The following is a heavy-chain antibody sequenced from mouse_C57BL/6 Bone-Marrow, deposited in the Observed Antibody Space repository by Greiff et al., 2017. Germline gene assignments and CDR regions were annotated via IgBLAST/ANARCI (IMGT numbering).Heavy chain of an antibody. J-gene: IGHJ3*01. CDR3: AIMNFFAY. CDR1: GYTFTSYG. Sequence: QVQLQQSGAELARPGASVKLSCKASGYTFTSYGISWVKQRTGQGLEWIGEIYPRSGNTYYNEKFKGKATLTADKSSSTAYMELRSLTSEDSAIYFCAIMNFFAYWGQGTLVTVSA. CDR2: IYPRSGNT. V-gene: IGHV1-81*01.